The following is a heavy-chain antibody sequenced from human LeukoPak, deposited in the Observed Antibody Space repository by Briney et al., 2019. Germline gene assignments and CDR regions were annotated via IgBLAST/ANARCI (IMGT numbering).Heavy chain of an antibody. D-gene: IGHD2-15*01. CDR1: GFTFSSYA. Sequence: GGSLRLSCAASGFTFSSYAMRWVRQAPGKGLEWVAVISDDGSNKYYADSVKGRFTISRDNSKNTLYLQMNSLRAEDTAVYYCARDLPNIVVVGAATYPDYWGQGTLVTVSS. CDR2: ISDDGSNK. CDR3: ARDLPNIVVVGAATYPDY. J-gene: IGHJ4*02. V-gene: IGHV3-30*04.